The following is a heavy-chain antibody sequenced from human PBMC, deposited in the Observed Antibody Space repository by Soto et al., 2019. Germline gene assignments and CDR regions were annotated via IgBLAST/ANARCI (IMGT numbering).Heavy chain of an antibody. CDR2: IIPIFGTA. CDR3: VRDDGDTGMVWGGMDV. Sequence: QVQLVQSGAEVKKPGSSVKVSCKASGGTFSSYAISWVRQAPGQGLEWMGGIIPIFGTANYAQKFQGRVTITADKSTSTAYMELSSMRSEDTAVYYGVRDDGDTGMVWGGMDVWGQGTTVTVSS. CDR1: GGTFSSYA. V-gene: IGHV1-69*06. D-gene: IGHD5-18*01. J-gene: IGHJ6*02.